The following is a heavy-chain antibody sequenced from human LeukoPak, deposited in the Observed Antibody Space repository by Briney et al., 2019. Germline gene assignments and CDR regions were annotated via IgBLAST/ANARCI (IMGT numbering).Heavy chain of an antibody. CDR2: MNPKRGDT. J-gene: IGHJ4*02. Sequence: ASVKVSCKASGYTFTDYYIHWVRQAPGQGLEWMAWMNPKRGDTSYAQKFQGRVTMTRDTSISTAYMELSRLRFDDTAVYYCARNKEGKSLDYWGQGTLVTVSS. V-gene: IGHV1-2*02. CDR1: GYTFTDYY. CDR3: ARNKEGKSLDY.